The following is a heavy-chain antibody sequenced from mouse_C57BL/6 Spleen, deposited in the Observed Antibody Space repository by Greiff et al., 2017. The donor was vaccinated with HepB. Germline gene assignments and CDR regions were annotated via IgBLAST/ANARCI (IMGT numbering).Heavy chain of an antibody. Sequence: DVQLVESGGGLVKPGGSLKLSCAASGFTFSSYAMSWVRQTPEKRLEWVATISDGGSYTYYPDNVKGRFTISRDNAKNNLYLQMSHLKSEDTAMYYCARDIYYYGSDHFDVWGTGTTVTVSS. CDR3: ARDIYYYGSDHFDV. CDR2: ISDGGSYT. CDR1: GFTFSSYA. D-gene: IGHD1-1*01. J-gene: IGHJ1*03. V-gene: IGHV5-4*01.